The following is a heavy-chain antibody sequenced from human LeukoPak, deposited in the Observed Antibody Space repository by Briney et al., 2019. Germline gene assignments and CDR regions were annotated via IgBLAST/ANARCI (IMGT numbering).Heavy chain of an antibody. CDR1: GYTFTSYA. J-gene: IGHJ4*02. D-gene: IGHD6-19*01. V-gene: IGHV1-3*01. CDR3: ARGPVAGTSFGY. CDR2: INAGNGNT. Sequence: ASVKVSCKASGYTFTSYAMHWVRQAPGQRLEWMGWINAGNGNTKYSQKFQGRVTITRDTSASTAYMELSSLRSEDTAVYYCARGPVAGTSFGYWGQGTLVTVSS.